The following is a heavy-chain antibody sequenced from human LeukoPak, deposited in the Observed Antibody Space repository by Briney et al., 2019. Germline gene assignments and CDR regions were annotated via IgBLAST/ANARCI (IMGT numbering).Heavy chain of an antibody. CDR1: GFTFSSYA. Sequence: GGSLRLSCAASGFTFSSYAMSWVRQAPGKGLEWVSAISGSGGSTYYADSVKGRFTISRDNSKNTLYLQMNSLRAEDTAGYYCAKQIAVAGRYYYYYYMDVWGKGTTVTVSS. D-gene: IGHD6-19*01. J-gene: IGHJ6*03. CDR3: AKQIAVAGRYYYYYYMDV. CDR2: ISGSGGST. V-gene: IGHV3-23*01.